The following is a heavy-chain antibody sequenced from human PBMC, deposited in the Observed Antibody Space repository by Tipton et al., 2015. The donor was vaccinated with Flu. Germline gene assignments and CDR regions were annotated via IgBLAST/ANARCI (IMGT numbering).Heavy chain of an antibody. CDR2: IYTSGST. CDR3: AREGHIVATTSGMDV. CDR1: GGSISSGSYY. Sequence: TLSLTCTVSGGSISSGSYYWSWIRQPAGKGLEWIGRIYTSGSTNYNPSLKSRVTISVDTSKNQFSLKLSSVTAADTAVYYCAREGHIVATTSGMDVWGQGTTVTVSS. V-gene: IGHV4-61*02. J-gene: IGHJ6*02. D-gene: IGHD5-12*01.